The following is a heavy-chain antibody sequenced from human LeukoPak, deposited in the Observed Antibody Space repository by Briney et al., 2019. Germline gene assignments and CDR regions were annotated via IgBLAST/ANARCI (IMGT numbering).Heavy chain of an antibody. J-gene: IGHJ4*02. CDR2: INTDGSDT. D-gene: IGHD3-10*01. V-gene: IGHV3-74*01. Sequence: GGSLRLSCAASGFTFSSYWMHWVRQAPGKGLVWVSRINTDGSDTGYADSVKGRFTISRDNSKNTLYLQMNSLRVEDTAVYYCARDPQSYGSGSYPYYWGQGTLVTVSS. CDR3: ARDPQSYGSGSYPYY. CDR1: GFTFSSYW.